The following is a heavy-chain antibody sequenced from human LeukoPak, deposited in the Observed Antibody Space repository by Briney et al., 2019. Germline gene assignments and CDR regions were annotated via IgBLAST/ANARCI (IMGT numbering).Heavy chain of an antibody. CDR2: ISGSDGST. Sequence: GGSLRLSCAASGFTFSSYSMSWVRQAPGKGLEWVSAISGSDGSTYYADSVKGRFTISRDNSKNTLYLRMSSLRAEDTAVYYCAKDLSPGVYWGQGTLVTVSS. D-gene: IGHD2-8*01. CDR3: AKDLSPGVY. V-gene: IGHV3-23*01. CDR1: GFTFSSYS. J-gene: IGHJ4*02.